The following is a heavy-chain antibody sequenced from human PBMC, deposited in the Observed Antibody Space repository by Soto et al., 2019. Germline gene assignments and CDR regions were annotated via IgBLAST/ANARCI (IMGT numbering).Heavy chain of an antibody. CDR2: ISDGGGVT. V-gene: IGHV3-23*01. J-gene: IGHJ6*02. CDR3: AKDTGSGLLWFGELLGTRGYYYGMDV. D-gene: IGHD3-10*01. Sequence: GGSLRLSCAASGFTFSNNAMTWVRQAPGRGLEFVSVISDGGGVTYYADSVKGRFTISRDNSKNTLYLQMNSLRAEDTAVYYCAKDTGSGLLWFGELLGTRGYYYGMDVWGQGTTVTGFS. CDR1: GFTFSNNA.